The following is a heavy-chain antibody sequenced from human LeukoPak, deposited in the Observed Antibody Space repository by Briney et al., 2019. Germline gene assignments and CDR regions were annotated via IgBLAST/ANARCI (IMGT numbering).Heavy chain of an antibody. D-gene: IGHD2-15*01. Sequence: GGSLRLSCAASGFTVSSNYVTWVRQAPGKGLEWVSVIYSGDSAYYADSVKGRFTISRDNSRNTFYLHMNNLRAGDTAIYYCARVEGGGLPRWYWGQGILVPSPQ. CDR3: ARVEGGGLPRWY. CDR2: IYSGDSA. V-gene: IGHV3-66*01. CDR1: GFTVSSNY. J-gene: IGHJ4*02.